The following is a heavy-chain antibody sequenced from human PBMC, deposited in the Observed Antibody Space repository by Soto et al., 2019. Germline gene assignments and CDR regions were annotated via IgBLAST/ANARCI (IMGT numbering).Heavy chain of an antibody. CDR3: AGGYYVWGSYRYTYFDY. J-gene: IGHJ4*02. CDR1: GGSISSYY. D-gene: IGHD3-16*02. CDR2: IYYSGST. V-gene: IGHV4-59*01. Sequence: ETLSLTCTVSGGSISSYYWSWIRQPPGKGLEWIGYIYYSGSTNYNPSLKSRVTISVDTSKNQFSLKLSSVTAADTAVYYCAGGYYVWGSYRYTYFDYWGQGTLVTVSS.